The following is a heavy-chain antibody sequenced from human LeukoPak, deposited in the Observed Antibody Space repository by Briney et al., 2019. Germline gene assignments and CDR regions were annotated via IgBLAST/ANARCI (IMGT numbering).Heavy chain of an antibody. CDR1: GFTFSSYS. CDR3: ARARYSSSWPVGFDY. CDR2: ISSSSSYI. Sequence: PGGSLRLSCAASGFTFSSYSMNWVRQAPGKGLGWVSSISSSSSYIYYADSVKGRFTISRDNAKNSLYLQMNSLRAEDTAVYYCARARYSSSWPVGFDYWGQGTLVTVSS. J-gene: IGHJ4*02. V-gene: IGHV3-21*01. D-gene: IGHD6-13*01.